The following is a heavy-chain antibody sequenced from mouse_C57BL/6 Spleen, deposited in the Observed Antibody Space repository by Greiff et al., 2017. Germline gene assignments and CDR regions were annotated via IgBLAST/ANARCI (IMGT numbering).Heavy chain of an antibody. D-gene: IGHD2-4*01. CDR1: GYTFTSYW. Sequence: QVQLQQPGAELVRPGSSVKLSCKASGYTFTSYWMHWVKQRPIQGLEWIGNIDPSDSETHYNQKFKDKATLTVDKSSSTAYMQRSSLTSEDSAVYYCAREEGLRRGFAYWGQGTLVTVSA. CDR3: AREEGLRRGFAY. CDR2: IDPSDSET. V-gene: IGHV1-52*01. J-gene: IGHJ3*01.